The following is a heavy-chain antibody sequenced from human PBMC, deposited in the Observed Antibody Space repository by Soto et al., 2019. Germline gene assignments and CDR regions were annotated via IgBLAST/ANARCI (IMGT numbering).Heavy chain of an antibody. J-gene: IGHJ4*02. Sequence: GGSLRLSCAASGFTFSSYAMHWVRQAPGKGLEWVAVISYDGSNKYYTDSVKGRFTISRDNSKNTLYLQMNSLRAEDTAVYYCARSDSSGYHPPIDYWGQGTLVTVSS. CDR1: GFTFSSYA. CDR3: ARSDSSGYHPPIDY. CDR2: ISYDGSNK. D-gene: IGHD3-22*01. V-gene: IGHV3-30-3*01.